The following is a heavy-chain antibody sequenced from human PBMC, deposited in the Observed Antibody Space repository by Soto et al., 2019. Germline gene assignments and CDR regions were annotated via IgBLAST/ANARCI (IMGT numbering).Heavy chain of an antibody. Sequence: QVQLVESGGGVVQPGRSLRLSCAASGFSISRSAMHWVRQAPGKGLEWVAVIAYDGSNRWYADSAKGRFNISRDNSKNTVYVQMSSLRGEDTAVYYCARDLQAGTDNVNWFAPWGQGTLVTVSS. D-gene: IGHD1-1*01. CDR2: IAYDGSNR. CDR1: GFSISRSA. V-gene: IGHV3-30*04. CDR3: ARDLQAGTDNVNWFAP. J-gene: IGHJ5*02.